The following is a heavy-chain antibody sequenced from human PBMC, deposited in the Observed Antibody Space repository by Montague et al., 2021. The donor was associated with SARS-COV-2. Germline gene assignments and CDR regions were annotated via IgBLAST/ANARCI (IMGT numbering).Heavy chain of an antibody. J-gene: IGHJ4*02. CDR2: ISYSGST. CDR1: RGSITSSSYY. D-gene: IGHD6-19*01. CDR3: ARVGSSGWYAPGYFDY. V-gene: IGHV4-39*01. Sequence: SETLSLTCTVSRGSITSSSYYWGWIRQPPGKGLEWFGSISYSGSTYYNPSLKGRVTISVDTSKHQFSLRLSSVTAADTAVYYCARVGSSGWYAPGYFDYWGQGTLVTVSS.